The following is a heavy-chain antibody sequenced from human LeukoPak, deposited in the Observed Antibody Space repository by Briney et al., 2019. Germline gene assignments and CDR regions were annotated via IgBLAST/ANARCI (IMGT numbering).Heavy chain of an antibody. V-gene: IGHV1-69*13. CDR1: GGTFSSYA. J-gene: IGHJ4*02. Sequence: SVKVSCKASGGTFSSYAINWVRQAPGQGLEWMGGIIPIFGTANYAQKFQGRVTITADESTSTAYMELSSLRSEDTAVYYCARQLYYYGSGSYYYFDYWGQGTLVTVSS. CDR2: IIPIFGTA. D-gene: IGHD3-10*01. CDR3: ARQLYYYGSGSYYYFDY.